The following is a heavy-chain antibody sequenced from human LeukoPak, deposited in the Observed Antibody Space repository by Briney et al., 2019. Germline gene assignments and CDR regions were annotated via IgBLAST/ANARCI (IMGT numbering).Heavy chain of an antibody. D-gene: IGHD3-10*01. CDR1: GDSVSNGNYY. Sequence: PSETLSLTCTVSGDSVSNGNYYWSWLRQPPGKALEWIGYIYYTGKTYYNPSLEGRVTILIDTSRNHFSVKLSSVTAADTAVYYCARSQNYYGSGDYWSQGTLVTVSS. J-gene: IGHJ4*02. CDR2: IYYTGKT. CDR3: ARSQNYYGSGDY. V-gene: IGHV4-61*03.